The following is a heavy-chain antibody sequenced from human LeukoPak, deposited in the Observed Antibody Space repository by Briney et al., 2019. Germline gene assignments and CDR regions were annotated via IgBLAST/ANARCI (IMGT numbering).Heavy chain of an antibody. Sequence: ASVKVSCKASGGTFSSYAISWVRQAPGQGLEWMGGIIPIFGIANYAQKFRGRVTITADKSTSTAYMELSSLRSEDTAVYYCAIAVAGFDAFDIWGQGTMVTVSS. J-gene: IGHJ3*02. CDR3: AIAVAGFDAFDI. CDR1: GGTFSSYA. D-gene: IGHD6-19*01. CDR2: IIPIFGIA. V-gene: IGHV1-69*10.